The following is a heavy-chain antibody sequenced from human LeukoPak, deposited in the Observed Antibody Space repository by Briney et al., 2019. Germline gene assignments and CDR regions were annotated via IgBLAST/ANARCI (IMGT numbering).Heavy chain of an antibody. J-gene: IGHJ5*02. D-gene: IGHD3-22*01. V-gene: IGHV4-34*01. CDR1: GGSFSGYY. CDR3: ARRRSYYYDSSGYYSPPGGFDP. CDR2: INHSGST. Sequence: SETLSLTCAVYGGSFSGYYWSWTRQPPGKGLEWIGEINHSGSTNYNPSLKSRVTISVDTSKNQFSLKLSSVTAADTAVYYCARRRSYYYDSSGYYSPPGGFDPWGQGTLVTVSS.